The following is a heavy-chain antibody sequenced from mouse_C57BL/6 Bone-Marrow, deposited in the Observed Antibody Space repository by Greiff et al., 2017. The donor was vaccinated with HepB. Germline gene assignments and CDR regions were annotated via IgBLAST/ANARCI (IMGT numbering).Heavy chain of an antibody. D-gene: IGHD1-1*01. CDR2: IRLKSDNYAT. CDR3: TVYYYGSSYLAY. CDR1: GFTFSNYW. J-gene: IGHJ3*01. Sequence: EVKVVESGGGLVQPGGSMKLSCVASGFTFSNYWMNWVRQSPEKGLEWVAQIRLKSDNYATHYAESVKGRFTISRDDSKSSVYLQMNNLRAEDTGIYYCTVYYYGSSYLAYWGQGTLVTVSA. V-gene: IGHV6-3*01.